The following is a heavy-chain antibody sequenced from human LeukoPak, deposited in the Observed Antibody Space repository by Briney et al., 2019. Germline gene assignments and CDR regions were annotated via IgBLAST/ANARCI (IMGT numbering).Heavy chain of an antibody. J-gene: IGHJ4*02. V-gene: IGHV4-38-2*02. Sequence: SETLSLTCTVFGSSINSVYSWGWIRPPPGKGREWIGIIYHNGNTYYNSSLKRRVTISVHTSENQFSLKLSSVTAADTAVYYCASYRTYYDSSGNPFDYWGQGTLVTVSS. D-gene: IGHD3-22*01. CDR1: GSSINSVYS. CDR3: ASYRTYYDSSGNPFDY. CDR2: IYHNGNT.